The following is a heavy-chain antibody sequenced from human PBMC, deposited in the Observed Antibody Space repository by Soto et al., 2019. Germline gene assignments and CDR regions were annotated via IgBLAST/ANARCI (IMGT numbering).Heavy chain of an antibody. Sequence: QVPLQESGPGLVKSSETLSLTCYVSGGSMSSFYWSWIRQPAGKGLKWIARIYGLGGTNYNPSLESRVTLSLDTSQKKFSLTLTSVTAADTAVYLCAREGASSYASRHFADGGQGTLVSVSS. J-gene: IGHJ4*02. V-gene: IGHV4-4*07. D-gene: IGHD3-16*01. CDR3: AREGASSYASRHFAD. CDR1: GGSMSSFY. CDR2: IYGLGGT.